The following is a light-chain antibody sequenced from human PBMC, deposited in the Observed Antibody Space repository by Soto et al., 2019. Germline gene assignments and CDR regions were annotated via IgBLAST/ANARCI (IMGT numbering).Light chain of an antibody. CDR2: DAS. V-gene: IGKV3-11*01. Sequence: EIWLTQSPATLSLSPGERATLSCRASQSVSSYLAWYQQKPGRAPRLLIYDASNRATGIPARFSGSGSGTDFTLTISSLEPADFAVYYCQQRSNWPPITFGQGTRLEIK. J-gene: IGKJ5*01. CDR3: QQRSNWPPIT. CDR1: QSVSSY.